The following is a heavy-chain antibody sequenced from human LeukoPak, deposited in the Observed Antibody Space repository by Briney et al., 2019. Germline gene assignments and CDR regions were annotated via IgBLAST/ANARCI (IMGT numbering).Heavy chain of an antibody. V-gene: IGHV3-7*01. D-gene: IGHD2-2*01. CDR1: GFTFSSYW. Sequence: GGSLRLSCAASGFTFSSYWMSWVRQAPGKGLEWVANIKQDGSEKHYVDSVKGRFTISRDSAKNSLYLQMNSLRAEDTAVYYCARLCSSTSCYHYDMDVWGQGTTVTVSS. CDR3: ARLCSSTSCYHYDMDV. J-gene: IGHJ6*02. CDR2: IKQDGSEK.